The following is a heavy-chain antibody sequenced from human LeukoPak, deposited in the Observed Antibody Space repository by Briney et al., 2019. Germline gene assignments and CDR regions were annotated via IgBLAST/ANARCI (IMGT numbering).Heavy chain of an antibody. Sequence: SETLSLTCTVSGGSISTFYWSWIRQPPGKGLEWIGHIYYSGSTNYNPSLKSRVTMSVDTSTNQFSLKLRSVTAADTAVYYCARRCSSTSCSFDYWGQGILVTVSS. CDR2: IYYSGST. J-gene: IGHJ4*02. CDR3: ARRCSSTSCSFDY. V-gene: IGHV4-59*08. D-gene: IGHD2-2*01. CDR1: GGSISTFY.